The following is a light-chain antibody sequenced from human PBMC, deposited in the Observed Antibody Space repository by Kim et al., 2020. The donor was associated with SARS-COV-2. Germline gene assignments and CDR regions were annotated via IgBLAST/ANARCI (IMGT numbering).Light chain of an antibody. V-gene: IGKV3-15*01. J-gene: IGKJ4*01. CDR1: QSISSS. CDR2: SAS. CDR3: QQYESWPLT. Sequence: EIVMTQSPVTLSVSPGERATISCRAGQSISSSLAWYQQKPGQAPRLLIYSASTRATGIPARFSGTGSGTEFTLTISSLQSEDFAVYFCQQYESWPLTFGGGTKVDIK.